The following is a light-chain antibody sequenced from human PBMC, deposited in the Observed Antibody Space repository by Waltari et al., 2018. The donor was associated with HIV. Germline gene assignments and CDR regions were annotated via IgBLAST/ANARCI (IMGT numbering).Light chain of an antibody. J-gene: IGKJ3*01. CDR3: QKYSNAPFS. Sequence: DIQMTQSPSSLSASVGDRVTISCRASQGISKYLAWYQQKPGKPPKLLIYAASTLQLGVASRFNGSGTGTDFTLTISSMRPEDFATYYCQKYSNAPFSFGPGTTVDIK. CDR2: AAS. CDR1: QGISKY. V-gene: IGKV1-27*01.